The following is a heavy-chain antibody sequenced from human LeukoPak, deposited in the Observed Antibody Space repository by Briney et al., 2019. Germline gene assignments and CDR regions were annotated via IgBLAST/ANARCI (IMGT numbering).Heavy chain of an antibody. CDR1: GFTFSGYW. CDR3: ARGGRWYFDF. Sequence: PGGSLRLSCAASGFTFSGYWMSWVRQDPGKGLECVANIKEDGSEKHYVDFVKGRFTISRDNAMNSLYLQINSLRVEDTAVYYCARGGRWYFDFWGQGTLVTVSS. J-gene: IGHJ4*02. D-gene: IGHD2-15*01. CDR2: IKEDGSEK. V-gene: IGHV3-7*03.